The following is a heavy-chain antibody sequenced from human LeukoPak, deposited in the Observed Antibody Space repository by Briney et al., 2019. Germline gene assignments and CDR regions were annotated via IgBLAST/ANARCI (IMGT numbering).Heavy chain of an antibody. CDR2: INPKTGGT. V-gene: IGHV1-2*02. Sequence: ASVKVSCKASGYTFITYYIHWVRQGPGQGLELVGWINPKTGGTNYAQKFQGRVIMTRDTSITTAYMEPGGLPSDDTAVYYCARGALSITTSTSFDYWGQGTLVTVSS. J-gene: IGHJ4*02. CDR1: GYTFITYY. CDR3: ARGALSITTSTSFDY. D-gene: IGHD1-14*01.